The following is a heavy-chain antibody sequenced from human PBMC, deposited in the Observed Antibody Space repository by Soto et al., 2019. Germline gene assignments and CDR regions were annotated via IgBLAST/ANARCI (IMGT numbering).Heavy chain of an antibody. J-gene: IGHJ6*02. CDR2: ISDIGST. V-gene: IGHV4-59*01. Sequence: SETLSLTCTVSGGSITSYYWTWIRQPPGQGLEWIGYISDIGSTSYNPSLTSRVTMLVDTSKKQFSLKLSSATEADSAVYFCARSIPDSRGGGMDVWGQGATVTVSS. D-gene: IGHD3-10*01. CDR1: GGSITSYY. CDR3: ARSIPDSRGGGMDV.